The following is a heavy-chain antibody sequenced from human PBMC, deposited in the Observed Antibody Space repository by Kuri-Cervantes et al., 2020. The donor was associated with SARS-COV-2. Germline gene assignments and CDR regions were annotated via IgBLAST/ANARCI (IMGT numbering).Heavy chain of an antibody. V-gene: IGHV2-5*02. CDR3: ARIPHRYDKTRAGGLLPFDY. J-gene: IGHJ4*02. Sequence: SGPTLVKPTQTLTLTCTFSGFSLSTSGVGVGWIRQPPGKALEWLALIYWDDDKRYSPSLKSRLTITKDTSKSQVVLTMTNMDPVDTATYYCARIPHRYDKTRAGGLLPFDYWGQGTLVTVSS. D-gene: IGHD1-26*01. CDR1: GFSLSTSGVG. CDR2: IYWDDDK.